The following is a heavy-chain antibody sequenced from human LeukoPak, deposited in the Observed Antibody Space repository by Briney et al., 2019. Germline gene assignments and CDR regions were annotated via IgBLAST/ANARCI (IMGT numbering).Heavy chain of an antibody. Sequence: GASVKVSCKASGYTFISYGIRWVRQAPGQGLEWMGIINAYNGNTSYAQKLQGRVTMTRDTSTSTVYMELSSLRSDDTAVYYCARGYDDGSDFEYFQHWGKGTLVSVST. CDR3: ARGYDDGSDFEYFQH. V-gene: IGHV1-18*01. CDR1: GYTFISYG. CDR2: INAYNGNT. D-gene: IGHD5-12*01. J-gene: IGHJ1*01.